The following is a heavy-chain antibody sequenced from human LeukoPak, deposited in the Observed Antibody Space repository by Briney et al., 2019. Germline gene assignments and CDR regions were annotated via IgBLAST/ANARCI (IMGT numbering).Heavy chain of an antibody. Sequence: GGSLRLSCAASGFTFSSYDMSWVRQAPGEGLEWVSSIGYSNGGTTYADSVKGRFTISRGNSKDTLYLQMNSLRVEDTAVYYCARSQIRWAFDYWGQGILVTVSS. D-gene: IGHD4-23*01. CDR3: ARSQIRWAFDY. CDR2: IGYSNGGT. CDR1: GFTFSSYD. V-gene: IGHV3-23*01. J-gene: IGHJ4*02.